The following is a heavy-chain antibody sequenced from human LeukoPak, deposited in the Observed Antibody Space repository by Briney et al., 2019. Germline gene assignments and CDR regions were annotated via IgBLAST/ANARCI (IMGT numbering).Heavy chain of an antibody. CDR1: GFTVSSNY. Sequence: GGSLRLSCAVSGFTVSSNYMSWVRQAPGKGLEWVSYISSSGSTIYYADSVKGRFTISRDNAKNSLYLQMNSLRAEDTAVYYCAREGYSYGLDEYYFDYWGQGTLVTVSS. D-gene: IGHD5-18*01. CDR2: ISSSGSTI. V-gene: IGHV3-11*04. CDR3: AREGYSYGLDEYYFDY. J-gene: IGHJ4*02.